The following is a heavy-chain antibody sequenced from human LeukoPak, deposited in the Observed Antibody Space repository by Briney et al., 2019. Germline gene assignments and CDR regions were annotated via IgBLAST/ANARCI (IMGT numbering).Heavy chain of an antibody. D-gene: IGHD3-3*01. J-gene: IGHJ6*03. V-gene: IGHV1-46*01. CDR1: GYTFTSYY. CDR2: INPSGGST. Sequence: GASVKVSCKASGYTFTSYYMHWVRQAPGQGLEWMGIINPSGGSTSYAQKFQGRVTMTRDTSTSTVYMELSGLRSEDTAVYYCARNPLYYDFWSGYDNYYYYMDVWGKGTTVTVSS. CDR3: ARNPLYYDFWSGYDNYYYYMDV.